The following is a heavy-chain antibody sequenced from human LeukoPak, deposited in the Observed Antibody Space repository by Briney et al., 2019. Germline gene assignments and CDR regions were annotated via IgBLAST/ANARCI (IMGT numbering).Heavy chain of an antibody. CDR3: ARQGTYYYDSTKFTFDS. CDR2: VFYTGNT. J-gene: IGHJ4*02. V-gene: IGHV4-39*01. CDR1: GDSIATGIHY. Sequence: SETLSLTCTVSGDSIATGIHYWGWIRQPPGKGLEWIGSVFYTGNTYYNPSLQSRITISVDTSKNQVSLKVTSVTATDAALYYCARQGTYYYDSTKFTFDSWGQGTLVTASS. D-gene: IGHD3-22*01.